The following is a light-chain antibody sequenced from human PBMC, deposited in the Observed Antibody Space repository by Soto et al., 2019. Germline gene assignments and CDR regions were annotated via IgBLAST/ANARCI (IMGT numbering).Light chain of an antibody. CDR1: QSIRHY. CDR2: GAS. Sequence: DIQMTQSPPTLSASVGDRVTITCRASQSIRHYLAWYQQMPGKAPKLLIYGASTLQSGVPSRFSGSGSGTESTLSVSSVQPDDFGTYFCQHHNSYSQTFGQGTKVEIK. J-gene: IGKJ1*01. V-gene: IGKV1-5*01. CDR3: QHHNSYSQT.